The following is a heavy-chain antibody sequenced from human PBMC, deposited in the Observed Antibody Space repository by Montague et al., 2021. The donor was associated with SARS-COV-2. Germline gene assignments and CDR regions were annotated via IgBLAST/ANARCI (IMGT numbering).Heavy chain of an antibody. V-gene: IGHV4-38-2*02. Sequence: SETLSLTCTVSGFSIGSGDYWGWIRQPPGKGLEWIGSIYHSGTTYCNXSLQSRQTMSIDTSTNQFSLRLTSATAADTSVFFCVREKAGGLRNVFDIWGQATTVTVSS. CDR2: IYHSGTT. J-gene: IGHJ3*02. CDR1: GFSIGSGDY. CDR3: VREKAGGLRNVFDI.